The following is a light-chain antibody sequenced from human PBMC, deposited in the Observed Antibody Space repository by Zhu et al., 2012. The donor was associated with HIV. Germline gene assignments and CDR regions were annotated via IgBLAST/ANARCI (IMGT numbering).Light chain of an antibody. V-gene: IGKV3-20*01. J-gene: IGKJ4*01. CDR1: QSISSTY. CDR3: QQYVSTPLT. Sequence: EIVLTQSPGTLSLSPGERATLSCRASQSISSTYLAWYQQKPGQAPRLLIYGTSRRASGTPDRFSGSGSGTDFTLTISRLEPEDFAIYCCQQYVSTPLTFGGGTKVEIK. CDR2: GTS.